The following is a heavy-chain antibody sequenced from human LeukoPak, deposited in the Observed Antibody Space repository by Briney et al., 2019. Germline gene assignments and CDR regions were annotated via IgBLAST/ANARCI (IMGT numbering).Heavy chain of an antibody. J-gene: IGHJ4*02. CDR3: ARQSRDGSKTRGYYFDH. V-gene: IGHV5-10-1*04. CDR1: GYSFTSYW. Sequence: PGESLKISCKGSGYSFTSYWISWVRQMPGKGLEWMGRIDPSDSYTNYSPSFQGQVTISADKSISTVYLQWSSLKASDTAMYYCARQSRDGSKTRGYYFDHWGQGTLVTVSS. CDR2: IDPSDSYT. D-gene: IGHD3-10*01.